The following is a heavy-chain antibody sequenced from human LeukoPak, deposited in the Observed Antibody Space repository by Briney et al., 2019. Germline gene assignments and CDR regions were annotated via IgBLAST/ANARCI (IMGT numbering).Heavy chain of an antibody. CDR1: GFTFSSYA. V-gene: IGHV3-23*01. J-gene: IGHJ4*02. Sequence: GGSLRLSCAASGFTFSSYAMSWVRQAPGKGLEWVSAISGSGGSTYYADSVKGRFTISRDNSKNTLYLQMNSLRAEDTAVYYCANGLWELRSVDYWGQGTLVTASS. CDR2: ISGSGGST. D-gene: IGHD1-26*01. CDR3: ANGLWELRSVDY.